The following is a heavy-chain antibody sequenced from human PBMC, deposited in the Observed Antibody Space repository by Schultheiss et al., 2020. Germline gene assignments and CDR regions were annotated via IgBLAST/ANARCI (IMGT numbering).Heavy chain of an antibody. CDR3: ARVFYGDFEGGPYYYYYGMDV. J-gene: IGHJ6*02. CDR2: IYISGST. D-gene: IGHD4-17*01. Sequence: SETLSLTCTVSVGSISSYYWSWIRQPAGKGLEWIGSIYISGSTNYNPSLKSRVTLSVDTSKNQFSLKLSSVTAADTAVYYCARVFYGDFEGGPYYYYYGMDVWGQGTTVTVSS. CDR1: VGSISSYY. V-gene: IGHV4-4*07.